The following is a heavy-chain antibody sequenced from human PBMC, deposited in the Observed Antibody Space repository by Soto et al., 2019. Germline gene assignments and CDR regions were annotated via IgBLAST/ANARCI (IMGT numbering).Heavy chain of an antibody. CDR2: ISYDGSNK. V-gene: IGHV3-30*18. Sequence: GGSLRLSCAASGFTFSSYGMHWVRQAPGKGLEWVAVISYDGSNKYYADSVKGRFTISRDNSKNTLYLQMNSLRAEDTAVYYCAKDDQTHTYYDFWSGYTFDYWGQGTLVTVSS. J-gene: IGHJ4*02. D-gene: IGHD3-3*01. CDR1: GFTFSSYG. CDR3: AKDDQTHTYYDFWSGYTFDY.